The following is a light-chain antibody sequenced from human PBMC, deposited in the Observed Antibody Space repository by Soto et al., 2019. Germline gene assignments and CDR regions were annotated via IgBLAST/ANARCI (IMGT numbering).Light chain of an antibody. V-gene: IGKV3-11*01. CDR3: QQRSGWPPTLT. J-gene: IGKJ4*01. CDR2: DTS. CDR1: QSVSSY. Sequence: EIVLAQAPATLSLSPGERDTLSCRASQSVSSYLAWYQQKPGQAPRLLIYDTSIRATGIPARFSGSGSGTDFTLTISSLEPEDFAVYYCQQRSGWPPTLTFGGGTNVEIK.